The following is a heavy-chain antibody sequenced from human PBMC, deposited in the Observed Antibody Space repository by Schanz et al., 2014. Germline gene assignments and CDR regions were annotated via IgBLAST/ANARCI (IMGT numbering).Heavy chain of an antibody. V-gene: IGHV4-34*01. Sequence: QVQLQQWGAGLLKASETLSLTCAVYGGSSSDCYWSWIRQPPGKGLEWIGEINHSGGTNYNPSLKSRVTMSVDTSKNQFSLIRPSVTAADTAVYYCELITLDRGVRNDYWGQGTLVSVSS. J-gene: IGHJ4*02. CDR2: INHSGGT. D-gene: IGHD3-10*01. CDR1: GGSSSDCY. CDR3: ELITLDRGVRNDY.